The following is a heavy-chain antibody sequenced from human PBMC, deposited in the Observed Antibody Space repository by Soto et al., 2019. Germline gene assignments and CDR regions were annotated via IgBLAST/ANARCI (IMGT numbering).Heavy chain of an antibody. J-gene: IGHJ4*02. CDR2: IIPIFGTA. D-gene: IGHD6-13*01. V-gene: IGHV1-69*01. Sequence: QVQLVQSGAEVKKPGSSVKVSCKASGGTFSSYAISWVRQAPGQGLEWMGGIIPIFGTANYAQTFQGRVTITAHQSTITDYMELSSLSSEDTAVYYCARAPTGYSSSWYFDYWGQGTLVTVSS. CDR3: ARAPTGYSSSWYFDY. CDR1: GGTFSSYA.